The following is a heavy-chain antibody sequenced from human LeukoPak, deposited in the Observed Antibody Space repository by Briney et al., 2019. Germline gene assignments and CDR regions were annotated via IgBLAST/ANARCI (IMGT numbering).Heavy chain of an antibody. CDR3: AREGIGGGLLKGYCSGGSCYRY. J-gene: IGHJ4*02. Sequence: GASVKVSCKASGYTFSGYYIHWVRQAPGQGLEWMGWIIPNSGATNYAQNFQGRVTMTRDTSISTAYMELSRLRSDDTVVYYCAREGIGGGLLKGYCSGGSCYRYWGQGTLVTVSS. CDR2: IIPNSGAT. D-gene: IGHD2-15*01. CDR1: GYTFSGYY. V-gene: IGHV1-2*02.